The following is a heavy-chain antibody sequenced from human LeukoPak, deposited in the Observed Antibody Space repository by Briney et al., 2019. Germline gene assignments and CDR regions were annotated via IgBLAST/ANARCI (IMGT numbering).Heavy chain of an antibody. CDR3: ARALGGDGYNYYYYYYMDV. Sequence: GGSLRLSCAASGFTFSSYWMHWVRQAPGKGLVWVSRINSDGSVTNYADSVKGRFTIFRDNAKNTLYLQMDSLRAEDTAVYYCARALGGDGYNYYYYYYMDVWGKGTTATVSS. V-gene: IGHV3-74*01. CDR1: GFTFSSYW. D-gene: IGHD5-24*01. J-gene: IGHJ6*03. CDR2: INSDGSVT.